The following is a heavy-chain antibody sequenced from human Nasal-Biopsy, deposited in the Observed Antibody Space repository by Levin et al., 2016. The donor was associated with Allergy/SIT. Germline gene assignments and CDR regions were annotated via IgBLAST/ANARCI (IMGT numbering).Heavy chain of an antibody. V-gene: IGHV4-59*08. D-gene: IGHD6-6*01. CDR2: IYYSGNT. Sequence: SETLSLTCAVSGGSLSPNFWSWIRQPPGKGLEWIGDIYYSGNTKYNPSLKSRVTISVDTSKNQFSLKLTSVTAADTAVYYCAGTSSGGFDPWGQGTLVTVSS. CDR1: GGSLSPNF. J-gene: IGHJ5*02. CDR3: AGTSSGGFDP.